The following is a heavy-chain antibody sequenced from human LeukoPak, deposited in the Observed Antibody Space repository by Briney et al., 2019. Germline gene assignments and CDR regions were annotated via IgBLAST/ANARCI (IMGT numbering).Heavy chain of an antibody. Sequence: SETLSLTCTVSGGSVSSYYWSWIRQPPGKGLERIGYIYTSGSTNYNPSLKSRVTISVDTSKNQFSLKLSSVTAADTAVYYCARVVRHYYYYYMDVWGKGTTVTVSS. CDR3: ARVVRHYYYYYMDV. V-gene: IGHV4-4*09. CDR1: GGSVSSYY. D-gene: IGHD3-10*01. CDR2: IYTSGST. J-gene: IGHJ6*03.